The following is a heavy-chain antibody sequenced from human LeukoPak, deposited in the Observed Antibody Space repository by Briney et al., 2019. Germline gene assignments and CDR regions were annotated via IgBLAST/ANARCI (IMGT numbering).Heavy chain of an antibody. D-gene: IGHD6-19*01. CDR2: IYHSGST. CDR1: GYSISSGYY. CDR3: ARLAVAVNDAFDI. V-gene: IGHV4-38-2*02. J-gene: IGHJ3*02. Sequence: SETLSLTCTVSGYSISSGYYWVWIRQPPGKGLEWIGSIYHSGSTYYNPSLKSRVTISVDTSKNQFSLKLSSVTAADTAVYYCARLAVAVNDAFDIWGQGTMVTVSS.